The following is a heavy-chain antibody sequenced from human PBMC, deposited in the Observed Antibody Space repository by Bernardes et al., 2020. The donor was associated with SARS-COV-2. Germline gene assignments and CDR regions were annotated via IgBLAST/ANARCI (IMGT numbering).Heavy chain of an antibody. J-gene: IGHJ1*01. CDR2: IDSDGSST. Sequence: WGSLRLSCGASGFTFRRYWMHWFRQAPGKGLVWVSRIDSDGSSTTYADAVKGRFIMSRDNAKNTLYLQMNSLTAEDTAVYYCTREHSDISASYSGTGDFQRWGQGTLVTVSS. V-gene: IGHV3-74*01. CDR1: GFTFRRYW. CDR3: TREHSDISASYSGTGDFQR. D-gene: IGHD3-22*01.